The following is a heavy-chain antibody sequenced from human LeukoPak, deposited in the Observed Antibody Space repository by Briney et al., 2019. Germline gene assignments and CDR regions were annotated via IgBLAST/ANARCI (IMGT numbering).Heavy chain of an antibody. CDR1: GGSISSSNW. J-gene: IGHJ3*02. D-gene: IGHD3-10*01. CDR3: ARDRRVPWGMVRGADAFDI. CDR2: IYHSGST. V-gene: IGHV4-4*02. Sequence: SGTLSLTCAVSGGSISSSNWWSWVRQPPGKGLEWIGEIYHSGSTNYNPSLKSRVTISVDKSKNQFSLKLSSVTAADTAVYYCARDRRVPWGMVRGADAFDIWGQGTMVTVSS.